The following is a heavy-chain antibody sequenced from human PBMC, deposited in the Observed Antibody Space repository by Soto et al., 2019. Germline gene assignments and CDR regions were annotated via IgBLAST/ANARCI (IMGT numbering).Heavy chain of an antibody. Sequence: SETLSLTCTVSGGSISSGDSYWSWIRQPPGKGLEWIGYIDYSGSTYYIPSLKSRVTISLDTSRNQFSLKLSSVTAADTAVYYSAREIIKASNRFYYYGVDVWGQGTTVTVSS. CDR1: GGSISSGDSY. J-gene: IGHJ6*02. V-gene: IGHV4-30-4*01. D-gene: IGHD3-10*01. CDR3: AREIIKASNRFYYYGVDV. CDR2: IDYSGST.